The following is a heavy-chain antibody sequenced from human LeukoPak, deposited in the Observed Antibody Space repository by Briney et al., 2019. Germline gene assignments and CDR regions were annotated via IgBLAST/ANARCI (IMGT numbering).Heavy chain of an antibody. Sequence: GGSLRLSCAASGFTFSSYSMNWVRQAPGKGLEWVSYISSSSKTIYYADSVKGRFTISRDNAKNSLYLQMNSLRDEDSAVYYCARDFGPTMVRGVSTYWGQGTLVTVSS. CDR1: GFTFSSYS. V-gene: IGHV3-48*02. CDR2: ISSSSKTI. D-gene: IGHD3-10*01. CDR3: ARDFGPTMVRGVSTY. J-gene: IGHJ4*02.